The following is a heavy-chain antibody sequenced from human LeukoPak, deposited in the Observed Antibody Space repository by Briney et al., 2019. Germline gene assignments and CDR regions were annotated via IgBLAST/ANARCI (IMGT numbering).Heavy chain of an antibody. Sequence: GGSLRLSCAASGFTFSGYAMSWVRQAPGRGVGGVSAISGGGGSTYYADSVKRRFTISRDNSKNTLCLQLNSPRAEDTAVYYCAKVRDTGGYWHQAFDNWGQGTLVTVSS. CDR3: AKVRDTGGYWHQAFDN. D-gene: IGHD2-21*01. CDR1: GFTFSGYA. V-gene: IGHV3-23*01. J-gene: IGHJ4*02. CDR2: ISGGGGST.